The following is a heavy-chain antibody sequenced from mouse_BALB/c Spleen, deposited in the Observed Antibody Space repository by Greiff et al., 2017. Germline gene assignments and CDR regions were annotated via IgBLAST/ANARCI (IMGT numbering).Heavy chain of an antibody. CDR2: IDPENGDT. V-gene: IGHV14-4*02. Sequence: EVQLQQSGAELVRSGASVKLSCTASGFNIKDYYMHWVKQRPEQGLEWIGWIDPENGDTEYAPKFQGKATMTADTSSNTAYLQLSSLTSEDTAVYYCNAWGGNYFPFEYGGEGTTLTVSS. D-gene: IGHD2-1*01. CDR3: NAWGGNYFPFEY. J-gene: IGHJ2*01. CDR1: GFNIKDYY.